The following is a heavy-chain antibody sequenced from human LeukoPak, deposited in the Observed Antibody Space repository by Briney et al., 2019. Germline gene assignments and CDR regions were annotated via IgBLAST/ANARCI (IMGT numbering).Heavy chain of an antibody. J-gene: IGHJ4*01. CDR2: ISSSSSYI. V-gene: IGHV3-21*01. Sequence: AGGSLRLSCAASGFTFTSYSMNWVRQAPGKGLEWVSSISSSSSYIYYADSVKGRFTISRDNAKNSLYLQMNSLRAEDTAVYYCARASDHYYSEYWGHGTLVTVSS. CDR1: GFTFTSYS. CDR3: ARASDHYYSEY. D-gene: IGHD3-10*01.